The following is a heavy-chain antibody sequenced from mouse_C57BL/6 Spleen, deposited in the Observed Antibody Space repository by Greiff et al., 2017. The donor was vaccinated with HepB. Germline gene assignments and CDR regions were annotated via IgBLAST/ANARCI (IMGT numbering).Heavy chain of an antibody. CDR3: ARGGIYYYGSSYYFDY. J-gene: IGHJ2*01. Sequence: VQLQQPGAELVMPGASVKLSCKASGYTFTSYWMHWVKQRPGQGLEWIGEIDPSDSYTNYNQKFKGKSTLTVDKSSSTAYMQLSSLTSEDSAVYYCARGGIYYYGSSYYFDYWGQGTTLTVSS. CDR2: IDPSDSYT. V-gene: IGHV1-69*01. D-gene: IGHD1-1*01. CDR1: GYTFTSYW.